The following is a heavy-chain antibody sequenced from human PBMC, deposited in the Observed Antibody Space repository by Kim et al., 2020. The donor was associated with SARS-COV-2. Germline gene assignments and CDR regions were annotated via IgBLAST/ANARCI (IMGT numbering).Heavy chain of an antibody. V-gene: IGHV3-23*01. CDR1: GFTFSSYA. CDR3: ANERITMVRGVIGFDY. J-gene: IGHJ4*02. D-gene: IGHD3-10*01. Sequence: GGSLRLSCAASGFTFSSYAMSWVRQAPGKGLEWVSAISGSGGSTYYADSVKGRFTISRDNSKNTLYLQMNSLRAEDTAVYYCANERITMVRGVIGFDYWGQGTLVTVSS. CDR2: ISGSGGST.